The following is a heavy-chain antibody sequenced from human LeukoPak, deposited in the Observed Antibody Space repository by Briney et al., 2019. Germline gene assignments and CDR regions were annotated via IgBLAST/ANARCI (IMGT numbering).Heavy chain of an antibody. CDR3: ASPGAAAAAPGFDY. CDR1: GFTSGIYA. V-gene: IGHV3-23*01. Sequence: GGSLRLSCAASGFTSGIYAVSWVRQAPGKGLEWVSAFSGGGDSYYADSVKGRFTISRDNSKKILYLQMNSLRAEDTAVYYCASPGAAAAAPGFDYWGQGTLVTVSP. CDR2: FSGGGDS. J-gene: IGHJ4*02. D-gene: IGHD6-25*01.